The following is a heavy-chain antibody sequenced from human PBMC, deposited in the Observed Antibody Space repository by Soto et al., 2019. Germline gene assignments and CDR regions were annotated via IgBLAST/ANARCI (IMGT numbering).Heavy chain of an antibody. Sequence: ASVKVSCKASAYRFTSYVIGWVRQAPGQGLEWMGWINAYNGNTNYAQNLQGRVTLTTDTSTSTAYMELRSLRSNDTAVYYCAMVDVYVTPSPQDVWGQGTTVT. J-gene: IGHJ6*02. CDR3: AMVDVYVTPSPQDV. D-gene: IGHD3-16*01. CDR2: INAYNGNT. V-gene: IGHV1-18*01. CDR1: AYRFTSYV.